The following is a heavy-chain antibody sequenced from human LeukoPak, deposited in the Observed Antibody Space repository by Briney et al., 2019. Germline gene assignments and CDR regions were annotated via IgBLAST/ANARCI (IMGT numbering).Heavy chain of an antibody. V-gene: IGHV4-59*01. J-gene: IGHJ3*02. CDR3: ARDGEQLQAFDI. CDR2: TYYSGST. CDR1: GGSISSYY. D-gene: IGHD5-24*01. Sequence: SETLSLTCTVSGGSISSYYWSWIRQPPGKGLEWIGYTYYSGSTNYNPSLKSRVTISVDTSKNQFSLKLSSVTAADTAVYYCARDGEQLQAFDIWGQGTMVTVSS.